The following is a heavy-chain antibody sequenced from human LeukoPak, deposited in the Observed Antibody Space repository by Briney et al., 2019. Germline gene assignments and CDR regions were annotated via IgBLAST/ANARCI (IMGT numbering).Heavy chain of an antibody. Sequence: SETLSLTCTVSGGSISGVYWSWIRQPPGKGLEWIGYIYYSGNTNYNPSLRSRVTISVDTSKNHFSLKLSSVTAADTAVYYCASGSYYFDYWGQGTLVTVSS. CDR3: ASGSYYFDY. D-gene: IGHD1-26*01. V-gene: IGHV4-59*08. CDR2: IYYSGNT. CDR1: GGSISGVY. J-gene: IGHJ4*02.